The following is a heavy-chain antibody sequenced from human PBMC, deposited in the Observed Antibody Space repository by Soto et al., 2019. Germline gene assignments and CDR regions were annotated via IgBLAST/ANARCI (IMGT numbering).Heavy chain of an antibody. V-gene: IGHV4-59*02. CDR3: ARGGALRRTPVDH. Sequence: PSETLSLTCSVSGGSVSNYYWSWVRQPPGKRLEWIGYIYYTGTHDYNPSLRGRATISVDTSKDQFSLKLTSVTAADTAVYYCARGGALRRTPVDHWGQGTLVTVSS. J-gene: IGHJ4*02. D-gene: IGHD4-17*01. CDR1: GGSVSNYY. CDR2: IYYTGTH.